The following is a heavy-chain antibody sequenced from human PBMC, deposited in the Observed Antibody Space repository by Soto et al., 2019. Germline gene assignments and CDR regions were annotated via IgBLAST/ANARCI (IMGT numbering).Heavy chain of an antibody. Sequence: GGSLRLSCAASGFTFSSYSMNWVRQAPGKGLEWLSYISSSSSTTYYADSVKGRFTISRDNAKNSLYLQMNSLRAEDTAVYYCARDDIVVVPALSYHYYYMDVWGKGTTVTVSS. CDR1: GFTFSSYS. J-gene: IGHJ6*03. D-gene: IGHD2-2*01. V-gene: IGHV3-48*01. CDR2: ISSSSSTT. CDR3: ARDDIVVVPALSYHYYYMDV.